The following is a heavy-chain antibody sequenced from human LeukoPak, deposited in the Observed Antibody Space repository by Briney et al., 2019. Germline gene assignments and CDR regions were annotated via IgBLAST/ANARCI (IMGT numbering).Heavy chain of an antibody. CDR1: GGSISSSSYY. D-gene: IGHD3-10*01. V-gene: IGHV4-39*07. J-gene: IGHJ5*02. CDR2: IYYSGST. Sequence: PSETLSLTCTVSGGSISSSSYYWGWIRQPPGKGLEWIGSIYYSGSTYYNPSLKSRVTISVDTSKNQFSLKLSSVTAADTAVYYCARELYYYGSGSLNWFDPWGQGTLVTVSS. CDR3: ARELYYYGSGSLNWFDP.